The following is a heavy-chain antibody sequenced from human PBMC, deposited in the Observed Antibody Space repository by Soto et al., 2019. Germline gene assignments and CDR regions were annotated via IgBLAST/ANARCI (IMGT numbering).Heavy chain of an antibody. CDR1: GFTFDDYA. CDR2: ISWNSGSI. J-gene: IGHJ4*02. V-gene: IGHV3-9*01. CDR3: GKNRGLVLSFDVDY. D-gene: IGHD6-19*01. Sequence: EVQLVESGGGLVQPGRSLRLSCAASGFTFDDYAMHWVRQAPGKGLEWVSGISWNSGSIGYADSVKGRFTISRDNAKTSPYLQMNRPRAEDKGLYYSGKNRGLVLSFDVDYWRQGKLVTVPS.